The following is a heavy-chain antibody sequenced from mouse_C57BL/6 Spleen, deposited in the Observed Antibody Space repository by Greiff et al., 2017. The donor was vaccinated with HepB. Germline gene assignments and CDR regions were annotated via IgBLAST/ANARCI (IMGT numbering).Heavy chain of an antibody. J-gene: IGHJ1*03. D-gene: IGHD1-1*01. V-gene: IGHV5-12*01. CDR1: GFTFSDYY. CDR3: ARTPDYYGSSHWYFDV. Sequence: EVHLVESGGGLVQPGGSLKLSCAASGFTFSDYYMYWVRQTPEKRLEWVAYISNGGGSTYYPDTVKGRFTISRDNAKNTLYLQMSRLKSEDTAMYYCARTPDYYGSSHWYFDVWGTGTTVTVSS. CDR2: ISNGGGST.